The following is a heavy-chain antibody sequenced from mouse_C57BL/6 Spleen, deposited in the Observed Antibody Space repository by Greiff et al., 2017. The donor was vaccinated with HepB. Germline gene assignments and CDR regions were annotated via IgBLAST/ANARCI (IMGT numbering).Heavy chain of an antibody. CDR1: GYTFTSYW. J-gene: IGHJ4*01. V-gene: IGHV1-64*01. CDR2: IHPNSGST. D-gene: IGHD1-1*01. CDR3: ARSFITTVVYYYAMDY. Sequence: QVQLQQPGAELVKPGASVKLSCKASGYTFTSYWMHWVKQRPGQGLEWIGMIHPNSGSTNYNEKFKSKATLTVDKSSSTAYMQLSSLTSEDSAVYYCARSFITTVVYYYAMDYWGQGTSVTVSS.